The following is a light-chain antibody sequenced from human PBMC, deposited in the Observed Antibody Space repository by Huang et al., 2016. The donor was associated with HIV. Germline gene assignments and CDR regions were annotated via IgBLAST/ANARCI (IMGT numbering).Light chain of an antibody. CDR1: QSLIYSDGNTY. CDR2: KVS. Sequence: DVVLTQSPLSLPVILGQPASISCSSSQSLIYSDGNTYLNWCQVRPGQSPRRLIYKVSNRDSGVPDRFSGSGSGSDFTLKISKVEAEDVAVYYCMQGTHWPPITFGQGTRLEMK. J-gene: IGKJ5*01. V-gene: IGKV2-30*01. CDR3: MQGTHWPPIT.